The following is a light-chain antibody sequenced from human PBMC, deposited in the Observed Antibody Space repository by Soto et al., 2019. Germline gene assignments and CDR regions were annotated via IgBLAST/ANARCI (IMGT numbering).Light chain of an antibody. CDR3: QSYDSSLSGGDVV. CDR2: GNS. J-gene: IGLJ2*01. Sequence: SVLTQPPSVSGAPGQRVTISCTGSSSNIGAGYYVHWYQQLPGTAPKLLIYGNSNRPSGVPDRFSGSKSGTSASLAITGLQAEDEADYYCQSYDSSLSGGDVVFGGGTKLTVL. CDR1: SSNIGAGYY. V-gene: IGLV1-40*01.